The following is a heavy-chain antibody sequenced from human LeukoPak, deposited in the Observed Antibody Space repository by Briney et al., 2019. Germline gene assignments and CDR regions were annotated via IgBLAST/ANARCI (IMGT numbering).Heavy chain of an antibody. CDR2: IYYSGST. V-gene: IGHV4-30-4*01. CDR3: ASDYYDSSGYAHFDY. D-gene: IGHD3-22*01. CDR1: GGSISSGDYH. J-gene: IGHJ4*02. Sequence: SETLSLTCTVSGGSISSGDYHWSWIRQPPGKGLEWIGYIYYSGSTYYNPSLKSRATISVDTSKNQFSLKLSSVTAADTAVYYCASDYYDSSGYAHFDYWGQGTLVTVSS.